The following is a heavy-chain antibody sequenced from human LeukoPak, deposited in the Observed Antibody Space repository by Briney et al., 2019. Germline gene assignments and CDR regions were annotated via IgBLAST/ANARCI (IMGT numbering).Heavy chain of an antibody. CDR3: AKDSQDYGDSIYYYYYMDV. V-gene: IGHV3-30*02. J-gene: IGHJ6*03. D-gene: IGHD4-17*01. CDR1: GFSFSSYG. Sequence: GGSLRLSCAASGFSFSSYGMHWVRQAPGKGLEWVAFIRYDGSNKYYAASVKGRFTISRDNSKNTLYLQMNSLRADDTAVYYCAKDSQDYGDSIYYYYYMDVWGKGTTVTVSS. CDR2: IRYDGSNK.